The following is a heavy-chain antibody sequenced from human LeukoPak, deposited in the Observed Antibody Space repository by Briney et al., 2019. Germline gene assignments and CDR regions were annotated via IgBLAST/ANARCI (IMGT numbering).Heavy chain of an antibody. CDR1: GGSFSGYY. J-gene: IGHJ5*02. D-gene: IGHD2-15*01. CDR2: INHSGST. Sequence: SETLSLTCAVYGGSFSGYYWSWIRQPPGKGLERIGEINHSGSTNYNPSLKSRVTISVDTSKNQFSLKLSSVTAADTAVYYCARSLGSGGSCCRGWFDPWGQGTLVTVSS. V-gene: IGHV4-34*01. CDR3: ARSLGSGGSCCRGWFDP.